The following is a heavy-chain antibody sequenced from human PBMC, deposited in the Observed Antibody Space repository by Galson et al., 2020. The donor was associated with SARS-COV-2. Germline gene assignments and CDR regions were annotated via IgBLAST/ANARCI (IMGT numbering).Heavy chain of an antibody. CDR2: ISYDGSLR. J-gene: IGHJ4*02. CDR3: SRAPYSSAACLEN. Sequence: GGSLRLSCATSGFTFGDSVIHWVRQAPSKGLEWVAVISYDGSLRYYGDSVKGRFTVSRDNSKDTAFLELSSLRPEDTAIYYCSRAPYSSAACLENWGQGTLVSVSS. V-gene: IGHV3-30*03. CDR1: GFTFGDSV. D-gene: IGHD6-19*01.